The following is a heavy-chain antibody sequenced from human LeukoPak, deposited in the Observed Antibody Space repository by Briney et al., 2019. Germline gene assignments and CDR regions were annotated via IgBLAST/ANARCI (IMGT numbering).Heavy chain of an antibody. D-gene: IGHD5-12*01. Sequence: PGGSLRLSCAASGFTFSSHWMSWIRQAPGKGLEWVSYISSSGSTIYYADSVKGRFTISRDNAKNSLYLQMNSLRAEDTAVYYCARVSLYSGYDEDYYYYMDVWGKGTTVTISS. J-gene: IGHJ6*03. CDR1: GFTFSSHW. CDR3: ARVSLYSGYDEDYYYYMDV. CDR2: ISSSGSTI. V-gene: IGHV3-11*01.